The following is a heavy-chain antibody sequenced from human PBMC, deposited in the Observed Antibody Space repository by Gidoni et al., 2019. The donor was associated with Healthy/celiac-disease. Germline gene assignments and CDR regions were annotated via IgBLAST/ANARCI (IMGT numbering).Heavy chain of an antibody. D-gene: IGHD3-22*01. CDR3: ARGWTYDSSGYYPGY. Sequence: QVQLVQSGAEVTKPGASVKVSCKASGSTFTSYYMHWVRQAPGQGLEWMGIINPSGGSTSYAQKFPGRVTMTRDTSTSTVYMELSSLRSEDTAVDYCARGWTYDSSGYYPGYWGQGTLVTVSS. CDR2: INPSGGST. CDR1: GSTFTSYY. J-gene: IGHJ4*02. V-gene: IGHV1-46*01.